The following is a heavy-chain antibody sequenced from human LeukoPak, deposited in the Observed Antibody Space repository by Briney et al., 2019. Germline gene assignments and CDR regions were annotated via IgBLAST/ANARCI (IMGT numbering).Heavy chain of an antibody. CDR3: ARDDQWELLSFDY. V-gene: IGHV3-7*01. J-gene: IGHJ4*02. Sequence: PGGSLRLSCAASGFTFSSYWMSWVRQAPGKGLEWVADIKQDGSEKYYVDSVKGRFTISRDNAKNSLYLQMNSLRAEDTAVYYCARDDQWELLSFDYWGQGTLVTVSS. CDR1: GFTFSSYW. CDR2: IKQDGSEK. D-gene: IGHD1-26*01.